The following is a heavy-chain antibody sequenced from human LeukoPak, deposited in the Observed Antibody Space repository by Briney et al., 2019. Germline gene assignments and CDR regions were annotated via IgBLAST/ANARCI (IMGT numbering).Heavy chain of an antibody. CDR1: GGSISSSSYY. Sequence: SETLSLTCTVSGGSISSSSYYWGWIRQPPGKGLEWIGSIYYSGSTYYNPSLKGRVTISVDTSKNQFSLKLSSVTAADTAVYYCARLSWARYYYYYMDVWGKGTTVTISS. J-gene: IGHJ6*03. CDR3: ARLSWARYYYYYMDV. V-gene: IGHV4-39*01. CDR2: IYYSGST. D-gene: IGHD2/OR15-2a*01.